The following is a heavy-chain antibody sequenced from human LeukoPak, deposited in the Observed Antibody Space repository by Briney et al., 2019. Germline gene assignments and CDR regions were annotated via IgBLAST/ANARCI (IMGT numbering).Heavy chain of an antibody. Sequence: ASVKVSCKASGYTFTGYYMHWVRQAPGQGLEWMGWINPNSGGTNYAQKFQGRVTMTRDTSISTAYMELSRLRSDDTAVYYCARDPGPRLLWFGELSVGDDYWGQGTLVTVSS. CDR1: GYTFTGYY. J-gene: IGHJ4*02. V-gene: IGHV1-2*02. D-gene: IGHD3-10*01. CDR2: INPNSGGT. CDR3: ARDPGPRLLWFGELSVGDDY.